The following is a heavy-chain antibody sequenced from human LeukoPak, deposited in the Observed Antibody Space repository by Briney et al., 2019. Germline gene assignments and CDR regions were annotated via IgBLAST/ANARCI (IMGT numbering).Heavy chain of an antibody. CDR1: GGSISSYY. CDR3: AGAGRITSFRVSGSYGLFDY. D-gene: IGHD1-26*01. CDR2: IYTSGST. Sequence: SETLSLTCTVSGGSISSYYWSWIRQSAGKGLEWIGRIYTSGSTNYNPSLKSRVTMSVDTSKNQFSLKLSSVTAADTAVYYCAGAGRITSFRVSGSYGLFDYWGQGTLVTVSS. V-gene: IGHV4-4*07. J-gene: IGHJ4*02.